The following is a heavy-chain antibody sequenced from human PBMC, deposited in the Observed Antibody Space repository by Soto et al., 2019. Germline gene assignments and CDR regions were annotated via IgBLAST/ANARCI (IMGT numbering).Heavy chain of an antibody. CDR2: ISGSGGST. V-gene: IGHV3-23*01. CDR1: GFTFSSYA. J-gene: IGHJ3*02. D-gene: IGHD3-3*01. CDR3: AKVNTFFGVFNRVFDI. Sequence: GGSLRLSCAASGFTFSSYAMSWVRQAPGKGLEWVSAISGSGGSTYYADSVKGRFTSSRDNSKNTLDLQMNSLRAGDTAGGYCAKVNTFFGVFNRVFDIWGQGTMVTVS.